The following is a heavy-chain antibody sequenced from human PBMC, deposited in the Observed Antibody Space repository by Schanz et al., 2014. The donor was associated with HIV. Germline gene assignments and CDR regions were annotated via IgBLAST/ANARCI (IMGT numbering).Heavy chain of an antibody. V-gene: IGHV3-7*01. D-gene: IGHD5-12*01. CDR3: VRDQSLWGSGYTYFDH. Sequence: EVHLVEPGGGMVQPGGSLRLSCSAFGFTFSDFWMTWVRQAPGKGLEWVANIKGDGSEKALVDSVKGRFTISRDNAKNTLYLQMNSLRVEDTAVYHCVRDQSLWGSGYTYFDHWGQGTQVTVSS. CDR1: GFTFSDFW. J-gene: IGHJ4*02. CDR2: IKGDGSEK.